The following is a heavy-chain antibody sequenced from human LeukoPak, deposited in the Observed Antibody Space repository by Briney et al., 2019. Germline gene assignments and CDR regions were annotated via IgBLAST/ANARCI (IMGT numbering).Heavy chain of an antibody. D-gene: IGHD4-17*01. CDR2: IWFDGSKQ. J-gene: IGHJ3*02. CDR3: ARFYGDYQAFDI. V-gene: IGHV3-33*01. CDR1: GFMFSGYG. Sequence: GGSLRLSCGASGFMFSGYGMHWVRQAPGKGLEWVAVIWFDGSKQYYADPVKGRFTISRDNSRNTLSLQMNSLRAEDTAVYYCARFYGDYQAFDIWGQGTLVTVSS.